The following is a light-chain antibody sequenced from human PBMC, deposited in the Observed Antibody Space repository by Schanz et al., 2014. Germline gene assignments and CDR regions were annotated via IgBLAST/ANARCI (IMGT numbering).Light chain of an antibody. CDR3: QQRSDGPRYT. CDR1: QSVSTY. J-gene: IGKJ2*01. V-gene: IGKV3-11*01. CDR2: DAS. Sequence: EIVLTQSPATLSLSPGERATLSCRASQSVSTYLAWYQQKPGQAPKLLIYDASNRATGIPVRFSGSGSGTDFTLTISSLEPEDFAVYSCQQRSDGPRYTFGQGTKLEIK.